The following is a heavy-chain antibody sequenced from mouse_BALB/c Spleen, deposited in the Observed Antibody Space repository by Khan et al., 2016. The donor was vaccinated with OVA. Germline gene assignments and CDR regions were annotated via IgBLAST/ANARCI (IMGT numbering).Heavy chain of an antibody. D-gene: IGHD1-1*01. V-gene: IGHV3-2*02. CDR2: ISYSGVT. CDR1: GYSITSGYA. Sequence: EVQLQESGPGLVKPSQSLSLTCTVTGYSITSGYAWNWIRQFPGNKLEWMGYISYSGVTSYTPSLKSRISITRDTSKNPLFLQLNSVTTEDTATYYCARGNYYGYYCDNWGQGTTLTVSS. CDR3: ARGNYYGYYCDN. J-gene: IGHJ2*01.